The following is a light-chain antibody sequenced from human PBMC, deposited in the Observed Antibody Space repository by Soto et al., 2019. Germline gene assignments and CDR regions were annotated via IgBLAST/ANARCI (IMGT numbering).Light chain of an antibody. CDR3: QQYGTSPLT. J-gene: IGKJ4*01. CDR1: QSVKNDY. CDR2: GAS. Sequence: ETVLTQSPDTLSLSPGERATLSCRASQSVKNDYLAWYQQRPGLAPRLLIFGASGRATGIPDRFSGSGSGTDFTLTISRLEPEDFAIYYCQQYGTSPLTFGGGTKVEIK. V-gene: IGKV3-20*01.